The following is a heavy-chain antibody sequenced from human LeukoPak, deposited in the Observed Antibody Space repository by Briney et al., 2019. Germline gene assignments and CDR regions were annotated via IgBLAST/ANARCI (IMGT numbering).Heavy chain of an antibody. CDR1: GFTFSSYA. D-gene: IGHD2-2*01. CDR3: AKVVPDAFDI. Sequence: GGSLRLSCAASGFTFSSYAMSWVRQAPGKGLEWVAFIRYDGSNKYYADSVKGRFTISRDNSKNTLYLQMNSLRAEDTAVYYCAKVVPDAFDIWGQGTMVTVSS. CDR2: IRYDGSNK. J-gene: IGHJ3*02. V-gene: IGHV3-30*02.